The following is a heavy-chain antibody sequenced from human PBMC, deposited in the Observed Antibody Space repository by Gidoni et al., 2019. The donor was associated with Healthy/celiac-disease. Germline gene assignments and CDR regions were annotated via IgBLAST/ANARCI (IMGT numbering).Heavy chain of an antibody. CDR3: ARSYQPLLMRGGGFDY. V-gene: IGHV4-34*01. D-gene: IGHD2-2*01. CDR1: GGSFSGYY. J-gene: IGHJ4*02. Sequence: QVQLQQRGAGLLTPSDTLSLTCAVYGGSFSGYYWSWIRQPPGKGLEWIGSINHSGSTHYNPTLKSRVTISVDTSKNQFSLKLSSVTAADTAVYYCARSYQPLLMRGGGFDYWGQGTLVTVSS. CDR2: INHSGST.